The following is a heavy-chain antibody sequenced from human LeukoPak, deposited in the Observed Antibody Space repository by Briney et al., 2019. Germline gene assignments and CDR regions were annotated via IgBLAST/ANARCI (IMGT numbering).Heavy chain of an antibody. D-gene: IGHD3-9*01. CDR1: GFTFSSYA. CDR3: AIERWDYDILTGYPNYFDY. J-gene: IGHJ4*02. V-gene: IGHV3-23*01. CDR2: ISGSGGST. Sequence: GGSLRLSCAASGFTFSSYAMSWVRRAPGKGLEWVSAISGSGGSTYYADSVKGRFTISRDNSKDTLYLQMNSLRAEDTAVYYCAIERWDYDILTGYPNYFDYWGQGTLVTVSS.